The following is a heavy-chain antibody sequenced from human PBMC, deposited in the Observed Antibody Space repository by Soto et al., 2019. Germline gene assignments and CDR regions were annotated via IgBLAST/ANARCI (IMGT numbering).Heavy chain of an antibody. Sequence: GGSLRLCCAASGFTFSSYSMNWFRQAPGKGLEWVSSISSSSSYIYYADSVKGRFTISRDNAKNSLYLQMNSLRAEDTAVYYCARDYCSGGSCYGKLYYCGMDVWGQGTTVTVSS. CDR1: GFTFSSYS. J-gene: IGHJ6*02. D-gene: IGHD2-15*01. CDR3: ARDYCSGGSCYGKLYYCGMDV. V-gene: IGHV3-21*01. CDR2: ISSSSSYI.